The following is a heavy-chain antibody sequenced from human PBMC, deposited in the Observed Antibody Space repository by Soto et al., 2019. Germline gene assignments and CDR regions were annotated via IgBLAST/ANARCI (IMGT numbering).Heavy chain of an antibody. CDR3: ARFHPPPGFYDRSGNFDY. Sequence: GALRLSCAAPGFTFSDYYMSWFRQAPGKGLEWVSYISSSGSTIYYADSVKGRFTISRDNAKNSLYLQMNSLRAEDTAVYYCARFHPPPGFYDRSGNFDYWGQGTLVTVSS. CDR2: ISSSGSTI. J-gene: IGHJ4*02. D-gene: IGHD3-22*01. CDR1: GFTFSDYY. V-gene: IGHV3-11*01.